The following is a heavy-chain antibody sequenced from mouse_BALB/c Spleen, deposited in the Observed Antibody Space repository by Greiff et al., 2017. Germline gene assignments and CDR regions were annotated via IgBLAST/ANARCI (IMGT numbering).Heavy chain of an antibody. D-gene: IGHD2-3*01. J-gene: IGHJ3*01. Sequence: GYTFTSYWMHWVKQRPGQGLEWIGYINPSTGYTEYNQKFKDKATLTADKSSSTAYMQLSSLTSEDSAVYYCARGLLRTWFAYWGQGTLVTVSA. CDR3: ARGLLRTWFAY. V-gene: IGHV1-4*01. CDR1: GYTFTSYW. CDR2: INPSTGYT.